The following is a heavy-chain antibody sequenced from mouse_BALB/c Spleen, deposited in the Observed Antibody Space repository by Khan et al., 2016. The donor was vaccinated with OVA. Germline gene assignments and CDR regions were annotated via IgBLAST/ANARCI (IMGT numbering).Heavy chain of an antibody. CDR2: ISGTGIYT. Sequence: EVELVESGGGLVRPGGSLKLSCAPSGFAFSSYDMSWVRQTPEKRLEWVATISGTGIYTYYPDSVKGRFTISRDNARNTLYLHMSSLRSEDTALYYCARPSYYGSPWFTYWGQGTLVTVSA. CDR3: ARPSYYGSPWFTY. J-gene: IGHJ3*01. D-gene: IGHD2-1*01. CDR1: GFAFSSYD. V-gene: IGHV5-9*02.